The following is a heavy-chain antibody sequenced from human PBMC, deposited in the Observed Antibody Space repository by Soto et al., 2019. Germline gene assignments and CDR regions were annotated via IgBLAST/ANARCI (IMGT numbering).Heavy chain of an antibody. Sequence: PSETLSLTCAVSGGSIGSLGYYWSWIRQDPGKGLEWIGHIFHSGNMDYNPSLQSRVTMSVDTSKNQFSLKLSSVTAADTAVYYCAREERFSHWLDPWGQGTLVTVSS. J-gene: IGHJ5*02. CDR2: IFHSGNM. V-gene: IGHV4-31*11. CDR1: GGSIGSLGYY. CDR3: AREERFSHWLDP.